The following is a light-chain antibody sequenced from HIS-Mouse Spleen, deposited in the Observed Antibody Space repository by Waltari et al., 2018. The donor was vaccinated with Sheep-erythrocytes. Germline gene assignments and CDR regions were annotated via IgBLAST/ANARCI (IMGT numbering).Light chain of an antibody. CDR2: YKSDSDK. V-gene: IGLV5-45*03. CDR1: SRINVGTYR. J-gene: IGLJ3*02. CDR3: MIWHSSAWV. Sequence: QAVLTQPSSLSASPGASASPTCTLRSRINVGTYRIYWYQQKPGSPPQYLLRYKSDSDKQQGSGVPSRFSGSKDASANAGILLISGLQSEDEADYYCMIWHSSAWVFGGGTK.